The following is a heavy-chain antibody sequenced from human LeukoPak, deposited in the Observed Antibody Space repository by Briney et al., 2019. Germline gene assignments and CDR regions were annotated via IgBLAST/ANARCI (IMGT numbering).Heavy chain of an antibody. CDR1: GFTFSSYA. J-gene: IGHJ4*02. CDR3: AKAPGWGFGVVILYYFDY. D-gene: IGHD3-3*01. Sequence: GGSLRLSCAASGFTFSSYAMSWVRQAPGKGLEWVSAISGSGGSTYYADSVKGRFTISRDNSKNTLYLQMNSLRAEDTAVYYCAKAPGWGFGVVILYYFDYWGQGTLVTVSS. V-gene: IGHV3-23*01. CDR2: ISGSGGST.